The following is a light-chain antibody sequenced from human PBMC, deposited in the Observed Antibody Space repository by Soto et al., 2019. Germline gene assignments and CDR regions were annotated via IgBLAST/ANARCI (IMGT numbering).Light chain of an antibody. CDR3: SPYAGSSTYV. CDR2: EGI. CDR1: SSDVGTYNL. J-gene: IGLJ1*01. Sequence: QSALTQPASVSGSPGQSITISCTGTSSDVGTYNLVSWYQHHPDRAPKLINYEGIKRPSGVSNRFSGSKSGNTASLTISGLQTEDEADYYCSPYAGSSTYVFGTGTKLTVL. V-gene: IGLV2-23*01.